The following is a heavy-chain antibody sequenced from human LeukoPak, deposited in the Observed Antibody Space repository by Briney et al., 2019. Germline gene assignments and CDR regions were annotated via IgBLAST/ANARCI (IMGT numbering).Heavy chain of an antibody. CDR1: GLTVGFKG. CDR3: ATRPDGNDVPYFDY. Sequence: GGSLRLSCAASGLTVGFKGMSWFRQAPGKGLEWVSIIYSGGSSYYADSVKGRFTVSRDTSKNTLYLQMNSLRAEDTAVYYCATRPDGNDVPYFDYWGQGTLVTVSS. J-gene: IGHJ4*02. D-gene: IGHD5-12*01. V-gene: IGHV3-66*01. CDR2: IYSGGSS.